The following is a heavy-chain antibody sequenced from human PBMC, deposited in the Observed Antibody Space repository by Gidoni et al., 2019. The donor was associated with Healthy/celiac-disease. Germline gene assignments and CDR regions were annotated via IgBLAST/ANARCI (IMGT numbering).Heavy chain of an antibody. CDR2: ISSSGSTI. CDR3: ARDLTGSSGWYDEGDAFDI. V-gene: IGHV3-48*03. CDR1: GFTFSSYA. Sequence: EVQLVESGGGLVQPGGSLRLSCAASGFTFSSYAMNWVRQAPGKGLEWVSYISSSGSTIYYADSVKGRFTISRDNAKNSLYLQMNSLRAEDTAVYYCARDLTGSSGWYDEGDAFDIWGQGTMVTVSS. D-gene: IGHD6-19*01. J-gene: IGHJ3*02.